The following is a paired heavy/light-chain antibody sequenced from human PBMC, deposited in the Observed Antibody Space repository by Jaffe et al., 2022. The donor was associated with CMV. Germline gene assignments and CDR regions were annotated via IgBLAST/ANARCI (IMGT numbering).Heavy chain of an antibody. CDR1: GGSINNYY. Sequence: QVQLQESGPGLVKPSETLSLTCTVSGGSINNYYWSWIRQPPGKGLEWIGHIYYRGSTNYNPSLKSRVTISVDRSKNQFSLSLNSVTAADTAVYYCAGHADDQIELGWFDPWGQGSLVTVSS. D-gene: IGHD3-3*02. CDR2: IYYRGST. V-gene: IGHV4-59*08. J-gene: IGHJ5*02. CDR3: AGHADDQIELGWFDP.
Light chain of an antibody. Sequence: DIVMTQSPDSLAVSLGERATIYCKSSQSVLYSSNNKNYLAWYQQKPGQPPQLLIYWASTRESGVPDRFSGSGSGTDFTLTISSLQAEDVAVYYCHQYYSSPPTFGQGTKVEIK. CDR1: QSVLYSSNNKNY. J-gene: IGKJ1*01. CDR2: WAS. CDR3: HQYYSSPPT. V-gene: IGKV4-1*01.